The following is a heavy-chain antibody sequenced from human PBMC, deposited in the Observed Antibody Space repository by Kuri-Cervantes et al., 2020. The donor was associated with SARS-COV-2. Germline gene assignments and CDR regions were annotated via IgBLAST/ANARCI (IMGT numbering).Heavy chain of an antibody. CDR1: GGSISSYY. J-gene: IGHJ3*02. CDR3: ARPAAAPTEPDAFDI. V-gene: IGHV4-59*08. CDR2: IYYSGST. Sequence: SETLSLTCTVSGGSISSYYWSWIRQPPGKGLEWIGSIYYSGSTYYNPSLKSRVTISVDTSKNQFSLKLSSVTAADTAVYYCARPAAAPTEPDAFDIWGQGTMVTVSS. D-gene: IGHD6-13*01.